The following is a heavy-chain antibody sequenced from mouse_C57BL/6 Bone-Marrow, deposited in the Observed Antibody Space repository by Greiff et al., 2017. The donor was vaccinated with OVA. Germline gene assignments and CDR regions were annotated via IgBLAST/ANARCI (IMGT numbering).Heavy chain of an antibody. CDR1: GYTFTSYW. J-gene: IGHJ4*01. D-gene: IGHD1-1*01. V-gene: IGHV1-55*01. Sequence: QVQLQQPGAELVKPGASVKMSCKASGYTFTSYWITWVKQRPGQGLEWIGDIYPGSGSTNYNEKFKSKATLTVDTSSSTAYMHLSSLTSEGSSVYYCATVETYDSMDYWGQGTTVTVSS. CDR3: ATVETYDSMDY. CDR2: IYPGSGST.